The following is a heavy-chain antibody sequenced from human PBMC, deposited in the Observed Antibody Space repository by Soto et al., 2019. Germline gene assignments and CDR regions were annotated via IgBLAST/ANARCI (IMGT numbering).Heavy chain of an antibody. V-gene: IGHV5-10-1*01. CDR2: IDPSDSYT. CDR3: AHAGRCSRTSCHLLGTYYSYGMDV. CDR1: GYSFTSYW. Sequence: GESLKISCKGSGYSFTSYWISWVRQMPGKGLEWMGRIDPSDSYTNYSPSFQGHVTISADKSIITAYLQWSSLKPPYNASYGCAHAGRCSRTSCHLLGTYYSYGMDVWGQGTTVTVSS. J-gene: IGHJ6*02. D-gene: IGHD2-2*01.